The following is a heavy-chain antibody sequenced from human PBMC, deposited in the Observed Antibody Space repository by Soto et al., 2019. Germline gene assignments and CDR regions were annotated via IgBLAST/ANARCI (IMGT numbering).Heavy chain of an antibody. CDR3: ARVIGITREWFDP. Sequence: PSETLSLTCAVSGGSISSGGYSCNWIRQPPGKGLEWIGYIYHSGSTYYNPSLKSRVTISVDRSKNQFSLKLSSVTAADTAVYYCARVIGITREWFDPWGQGTLVTVSS. J-gene: IGHJ5*02. CDR2: IYHSGST. CDR1: GGSISSGGYS. V-gene: IGHV4-30-2*01. D-gene: IGHD3-10*01.